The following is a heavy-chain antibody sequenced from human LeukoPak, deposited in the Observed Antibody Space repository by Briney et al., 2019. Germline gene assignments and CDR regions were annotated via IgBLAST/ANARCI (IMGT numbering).Heavy chain of an antibody. CDR1: GFTFSSYA. D-gene: IGHD3-10*01. CDR3: AKGRLWFGDYYYYGMDV. V-gene: IGHV3-23*01. Sequence: GGSLRLSCAASGFTFSSYAMSWVRQAPGKGLEWVSAISGSGGSTYCADSVKGRFTISRDNSKNTLYLQMNSLRAEDTAVYYCAKGRLWFGDYYYYGMDVWGQGTTVTVSS. CDR2: ISGSGGST. J-gene: IGHJ6*02.